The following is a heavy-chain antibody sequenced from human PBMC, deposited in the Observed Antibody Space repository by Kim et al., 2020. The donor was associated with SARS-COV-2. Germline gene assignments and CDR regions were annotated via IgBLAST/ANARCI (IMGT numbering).Heavy chain of an antibody. D-gene: IGHD6-19*01. CDR1: GFNSNSYA. Sequence: GGSLRLSCEASGFNSNSYAMSWVRQAPGKGLELLSAITKYDSRTYYADSVRGRFTIFRDIAKNTVYLQMDSLRVDDTALYYCAKDHPSSGWPTFECWGQGTMVTVSS. J-gene: IGHJ4*02. CDR3: AKDHPSSGWPTFEC. CDR2: ITKYDSRT. V-gene: IGHV3-23*05.